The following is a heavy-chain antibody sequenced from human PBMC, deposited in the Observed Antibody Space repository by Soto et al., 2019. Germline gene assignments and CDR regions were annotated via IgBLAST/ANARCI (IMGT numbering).Heavy chain of an antibody. D-gene: IGHD3-10*01. CDR2: IRSKANSYAT. J-gene: IGHJ4*02. CDR3: TSLNRYGSGSYGRRVDY. Sequence: EVQLVESGGGLVQPGGSLKLSCAASGFTFIGSAMHWVRQASGKGLEWVGRIRSKANSYATAYAASVKGRFTISRDDSKNTAYLQMNSLKTEDTAVYYCTSLNRYGSGSYGRRVDYWGQGTLVTVSS. V-gene: IGHV3-73*02. CDR1: GFTFIGSA.